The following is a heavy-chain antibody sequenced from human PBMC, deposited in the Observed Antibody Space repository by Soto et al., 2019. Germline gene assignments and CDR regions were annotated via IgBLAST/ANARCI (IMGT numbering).Heavy chain of an antibody. J-gene: IGHJ4*02. CDR1: GFTFSNAW. V-gene: IGHV3-15*01. CDR3: TTKEYQLLVLFDY. CDR2: IKSKTDGGTT. D-gene: IGHD2-2*01. Sequence: GGSLRLSCAASGFTFSNAWMSWVRQAPGKGLEWVGRIKSKTDGGTTDYAAPVKGRFTISRDDSKNTLYLQMNSLKTEDTAVYYCTTKEYQLLVLFDYWGQGTLVTVSS.